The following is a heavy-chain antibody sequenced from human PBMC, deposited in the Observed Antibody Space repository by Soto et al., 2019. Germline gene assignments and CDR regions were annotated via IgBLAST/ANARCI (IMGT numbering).Heavy chain of an antibody. CDR1: GFTFSSYA. CDR2: ISGSGGST. V-gene: IGHV3-23*01. CDR3: AKDREVAGTDPSLLYFDY. J-gene: IGHJ4*02. Sequence: GGSLRLSCAASGFTFSSYAMSCVRQAPGKGQEWVSAISGSGGSTYYADSVKGRFTISRDNSKNTLYLQMNSLRAEDTAVYYCAKDREVAGTDPSLLYFDYWGQGTLVTVSS. D-gene: IGHD6-19*01.